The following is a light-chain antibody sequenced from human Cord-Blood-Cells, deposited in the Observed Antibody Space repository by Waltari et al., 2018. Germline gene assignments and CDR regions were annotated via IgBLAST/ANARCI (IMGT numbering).Light chain of an antibody. V-gene: IGLV1-47*02. J-gene: IGLJ3*02. CDR2: RNN. CDR3: AAWDDSLSGWV. Sequence: HSVLTQPPSASGTPGQSVTISCSGSNSTIGSNYVYWYQQLPGTAPKLLIYRNNQRPSGVPDRYSGSKSGTSASLDISGLRSEDEADYYCAAWDDSLSGWVFGGGTKLTVL. CDR1: NSTIGSNY.